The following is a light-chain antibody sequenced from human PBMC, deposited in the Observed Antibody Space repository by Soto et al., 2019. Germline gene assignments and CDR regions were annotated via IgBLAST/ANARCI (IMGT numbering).Light chain of an antibody. Sequence: DIQMTQSPSSLSASVGDRVTITCQASQDISNYLNWYQQKPGKAPKLLIYDASNLETGVPPRFSESGSGTDFTFTISSLQPEDIATYYCQQYYNRPITFGQATRLQIK. J-gene: IGKJ5*01. CDR3: QQYYNRPIT. V-gene: IGKV1-33*01. CDR2: DAS. CDR1: QDISNY.